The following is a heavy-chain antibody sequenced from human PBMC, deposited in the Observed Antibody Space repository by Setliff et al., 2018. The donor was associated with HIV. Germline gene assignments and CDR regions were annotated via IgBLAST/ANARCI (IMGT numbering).Heavy chain of an antibody. CDR3: VRDPTAPSITIFGVVGATYWFDP. V-gene: IGHV1-18*01. J-gene: IGHJ5*02. CDR1: GYNFNSHG. D-gene: IGHD3-3*01. Sequence: ASVKVSCKASGYNFNSHGITWVRQAPGRGLEWVGWSDYNGNTNYAQNFQGRVTMTTDTSTNTAYMDLRSLKSDDTAVYYCVRDPTAPSITIFGVVGATYWFDPWGQGTQVTVS. CDR2: SDYNGNT.